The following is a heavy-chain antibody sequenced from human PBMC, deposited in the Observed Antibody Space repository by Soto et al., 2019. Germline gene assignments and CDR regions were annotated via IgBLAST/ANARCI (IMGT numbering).Heavy chain of an antibody. J-gene: IGHJ4*02. Sequence: SETLSLTCSVSGGSISGNYWSWIRQPPGKGLEWIGYIDYSGSTNYNPSLKSRVTISIDTSRNEVSLKLTSVTAADAAVFYCATTSNWFYFDFWGQGALVTVSS. V-gene: IGHV4-59*01. CDR1: GGSISGNY. D-gene: IGHD7-27*01. CDR2: IDYSGST. CDR3: ATTSNWFYFDF.